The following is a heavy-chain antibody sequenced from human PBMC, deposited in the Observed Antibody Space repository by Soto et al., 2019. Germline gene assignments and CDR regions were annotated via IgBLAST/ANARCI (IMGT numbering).Heavy chain of an antibody. J-gene: IGHJ4*02. CDR2: IYYSGST. V-gene: IGHV4-61*08. D-gene: IGHD3-22*01. CDR3: ARGGYYDSSGYYNY. Sequence: SETLSLTCAVSGGSIRSGGYSWSWIRQPPGKGLEWIGYIYYSGSTNYNPSLKSRVTISVDTSKNQFSLKLSSVTAADTAVYYCARGGYYDSSGYYNYWGQGTRVTVSS. CDR1: GGSIRSGGYS.